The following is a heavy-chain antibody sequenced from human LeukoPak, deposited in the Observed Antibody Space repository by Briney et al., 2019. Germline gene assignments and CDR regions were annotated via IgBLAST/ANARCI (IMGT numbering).Heavy chain of an antibody. CDR2: ISYDGSNK. CDR3: AKARASDSSGYRAYYYGMDV. CDR1: GFTFNSYG. Sequence: GGSLTLSCAASGFTFNSYGMHWVRKAPGKGLEWVPVISYDGSNKYYADSVKGRFTISRDNSKYTLYLQMNSLRAEDTAVYYCAKARASDSSGYRAYYYGMDVWGQGTTVTVSS. J-gene: IGHJ6*02. V-gene: IGHV3-30*18. D-gene: IGHD3-22*01.